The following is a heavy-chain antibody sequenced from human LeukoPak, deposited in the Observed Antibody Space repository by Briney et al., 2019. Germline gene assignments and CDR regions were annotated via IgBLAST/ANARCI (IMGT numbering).Heavy chain of an antibody. CDR3: ARWSIAVAYNWFDP. CDR1: GGSISSGDYY. CDR2: IYYSGST. V-gene: IGHV4-30-4*01. J-gene: IGHJ5*02. D-gene: IGHD6-19*01. Sequence: SETLSLTCTVSGGSISSGDYYWSWIRQPPGKGLEWIGYIYYSGSTYYNPSLKSRVTISVDTSKNQFSLKLSSVTAADTAVYYCARWSIAVAYNWFDPWGQGTLVTVSS.